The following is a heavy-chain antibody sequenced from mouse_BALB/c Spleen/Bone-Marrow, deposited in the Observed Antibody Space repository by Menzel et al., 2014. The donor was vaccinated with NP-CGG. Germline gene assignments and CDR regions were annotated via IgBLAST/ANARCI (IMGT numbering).Heavy chain of an antibody. Sequence: VQLQQSGPELVKPGASVKISCKASGYAFSNSWMNWVKQRPGQGLEWIGRIYPGDGDTNYNGKFKGKATLTADKSSSTAYVRRSSLASVDSAVYFCARDYGSSYGGVDYWGQGTTLTVSS. V-gene: IGHV1-82*01. CDR3: ARDYGSSYGGVDY. CDR1: GYAFSNSW. J-gene: IGHJ2*01. CDR2: IYPGDGDT. D-gene: IGHD1-1*01.